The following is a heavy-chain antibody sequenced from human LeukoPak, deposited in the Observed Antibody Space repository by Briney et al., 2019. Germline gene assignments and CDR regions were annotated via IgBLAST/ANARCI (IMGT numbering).Heavy chain of an antibody. CDR3: ARDLYDFWSGYFYDAFDI. Sequence: PSETLSLTCTVSGGSISSYYWSWIRQPPGKGLEWIGYIYYSGSTNYNPSLKSRVNISVDTSKNQFSLKLSSVTAADTAVYYCARDLYDFWSGYFYDAFDIWGQGTMVTVSS. CDR2: IYYSGST. D-gene: IGHD3-3*01. V-gene: IGHV4-59*01. CDR1: GGSISSYY. J-gene: IGHJ3*02.